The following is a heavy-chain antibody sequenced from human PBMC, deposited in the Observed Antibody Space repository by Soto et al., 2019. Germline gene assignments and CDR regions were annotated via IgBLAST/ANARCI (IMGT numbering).Heavy chain of an antibody. D-gene: IGHD3-10*01. Sequence: SETLSLTCTVSGGSISSADYYWSWIRQPPGKGLEWIGYFHSSGATYKDPSLKSRVTISVDTSKNQISLKLDSVTAADTAVYYCASIWFGDFDYWGHGTLVTVPQ. CDR2: FHSSGAT. CDR1: GGSISSADYY. V-gene: IGHV4-30-4*01. J-gene: IGHJ4*01. CDR3: ASIWFGDFDY.